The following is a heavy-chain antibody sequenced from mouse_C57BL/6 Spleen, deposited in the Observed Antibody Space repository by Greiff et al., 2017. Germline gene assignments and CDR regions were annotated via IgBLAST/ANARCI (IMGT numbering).Heavy chain of an antibody. V-gene: IGHV1-59*01. CDR2: IDPSDSYT. D-gene: IGHD3-2*02. CDR1: GYTFTSYW. J-gene: IGHJ3*01. Sequence: VQLQQPGAELVRPGTSVKLSCKASGYTFTSYWMHWVKQRPGQGLEWIGVIDPSDSYTNYNGKFKGKATLTADKSSSTAYMQLSSLTSEDSAVYFCAWGGAAQALSCAYWGQGTLVTVSA. CDR3: AWGGAAQALSCAY.